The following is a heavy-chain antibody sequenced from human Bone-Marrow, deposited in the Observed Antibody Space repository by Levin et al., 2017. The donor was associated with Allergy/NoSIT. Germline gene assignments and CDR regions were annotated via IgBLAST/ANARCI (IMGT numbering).Heavy chain of an antibody. CDR3: ARVRGGAGWFDP. J-gene: IGHJ5*02. CDR1: GGTFSSYA. V-gene: IGHV1-69*13. D-gene: IGHD3-16*01. CDR2: IIPIFGTA. Sequence: SVKVSCKASGGTFSSYAISWVRQAPGQGLEWMGGIIPIFGTANYAQKFQGRVTITADESTSTAYMELSSLRSEDTAVYYCARVRGGAGWFDPWGQGTLVTVSS.